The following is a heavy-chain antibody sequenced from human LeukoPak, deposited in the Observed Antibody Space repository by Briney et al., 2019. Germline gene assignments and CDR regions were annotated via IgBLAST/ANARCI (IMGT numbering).Heavy chain of an antibody. V-gene: IGHV5-51*01. CDR1: GYSFTTYW. CDR2: IYPGDSDT. D-gene: IGHD1-26*01. J-gene: IGHJ4*02. CDR3: ARLVGVGVGATAMFDY. Sequence: GDSLEIPGQPPGYSFTTYWIGWVGQMPGKGLEWIGIIYPGDSDTRYSPSFQGQVTISADRSISTAYVQWSSLKASDTAMYYCARLVGVGVGATAMFDYWGQGTLVTVSS.